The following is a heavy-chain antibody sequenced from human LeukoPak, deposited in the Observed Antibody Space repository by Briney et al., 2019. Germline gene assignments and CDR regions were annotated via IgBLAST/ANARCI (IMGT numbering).Heavy chain of an antibody. CDR3: ARGYSYGRYGMDV. CDR1: GFTFSSYW. Sequence: PGGSLRLSCAASGFTFSSYWMPWVRHAPGKGLVWVSRINSDGSSTSYADSVKGRFTISRGNAKNTLYLQMNSLRAEDTAVYYCARGYSYGRYGMDVWGQGTTVTVSS. D-gene: IGHD5-18*01. V-gene: IGHV3-74*01. J-gene: IGHJ6*02. CDR2: INSDGSST.